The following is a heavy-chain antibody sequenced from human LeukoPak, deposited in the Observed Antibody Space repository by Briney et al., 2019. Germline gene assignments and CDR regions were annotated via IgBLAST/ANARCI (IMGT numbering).Heavy chain of an antibody. CDR3: AKDGAQVGVTFDY. CDR2: IKQDGSEK. D-gene: IGHD1-26*01. V-gene: IGHV3-7*03. Sequence: GGSLRLSCAASGFTFSSYWMSWVRQAPGKGLEWVANIKQDGSEKYYVDSVKGRFTISRDNSKNTLYLQMNSLRVEDTAIYYCAKDGAQVGVTFDYWGQGTLVTVSS. J-gene: IGHJ4*02. CDR1: GFTFSSYW.